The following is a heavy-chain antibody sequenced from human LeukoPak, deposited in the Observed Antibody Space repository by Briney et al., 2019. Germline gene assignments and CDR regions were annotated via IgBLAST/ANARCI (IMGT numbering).Heavy chain of an antibody. D-gene: IGHD3-22*01. CDR1: GYTFTSYG. CDR3: ARGIYYYDSNGVFEY. J-gene: IGHJ4*02. CDR2: ISAYNGNT. Sequence: ASVKVSCKSSGYTFTSYGISWVRQAPGQGREWMGWISAYNGNTNYAQKLQGRVTMTTDTSTSTAYMELRSLRSDDTAVYYCARGIYYYDSNGVFEYWGQGTLVTVSS. V-gene: IGHV1-18*01.